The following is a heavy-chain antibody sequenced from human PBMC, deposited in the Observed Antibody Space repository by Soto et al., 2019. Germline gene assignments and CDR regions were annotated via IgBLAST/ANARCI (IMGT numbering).Heavy chain of an antibody. J-gene: IGHJ4*02. V-gene: IGHV3-33*01. Sequence: QVQLVESGGGVVQPGRSLRLSCAASGFTFSGYGMHWVRQAPGKGLEWVAVIRYDGSNIYYADSVKGRFTISRDNSKNTLYLEMKNLGAEDTAVYYCVRDGVGATRYFGYFDYWGQGTLVPVSS. CDR3: VRDGVGATRYFGYFDY. CDR1: GFTFSGYG. CDR2: IRYDGSNI. D-gene: IGHD1-26*01.